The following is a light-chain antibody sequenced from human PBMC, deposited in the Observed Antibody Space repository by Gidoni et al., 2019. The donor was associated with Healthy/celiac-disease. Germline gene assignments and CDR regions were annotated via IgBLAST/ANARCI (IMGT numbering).Light chain of an antibody. CDR1: KLGDKY. J-gene: IGLJ1*01. CDR3: QAWDSSTAWV. CDR2: QDS. V-gene: IGLV3-1*01. Sequence: SYELTQPPSVSVFPGPTASITCSGDKLGDKYACWYQQKPGQSPVLVIYQDSKRPSGIPERFSGSNSGNTATLTISGTQAMDEADYYCQAWDSSTAWVFGTGTKVTVL.